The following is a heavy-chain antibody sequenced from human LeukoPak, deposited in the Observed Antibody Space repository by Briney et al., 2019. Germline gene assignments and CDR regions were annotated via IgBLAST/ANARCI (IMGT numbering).Heavy chain of an antibody. J-gene: IGHJ4*02. V-gene: IGHV4-39*07. CDR1: GGSISSSSYY. CDR3: ARETRTVRIGNY. D-gene: IGHD1-1*01. Sequence: PSETLSLTCTVSGGSISSSSYYWGWIRQPPGKGLEWTGSIYYSGSTYYNPSLKSRVTISVDTSKNQFSLKLSSVTAADTAVYYCARETRTVRIGNYWGQGTLVTVSS. CDR2: IYYSGST.